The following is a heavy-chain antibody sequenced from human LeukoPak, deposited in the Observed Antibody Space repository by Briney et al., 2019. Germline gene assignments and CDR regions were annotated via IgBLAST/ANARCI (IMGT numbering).Heavy chain of an antibody. Sequence: GGSLRLSCAASGFTFSSYSMNWVRQAPGKGLEWVSYISSSSSTIYYADSVKGRFTISRDNSKNTLYLQMNSLRAEDTAVYYCARCGGSGSYSDAFDIWGQGTMVTVSS. D-gene: IGHD3-10*01. J-gene: IGHJ3*02. V-gene: IGHV3-48*01. CDR2: ISSSSSTI. CDR1: GFTFSSYS. CDR3: ARCGGSGSYSDAFDI.